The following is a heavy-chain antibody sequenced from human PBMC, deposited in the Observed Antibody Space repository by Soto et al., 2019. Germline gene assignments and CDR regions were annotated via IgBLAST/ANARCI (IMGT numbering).Heavy chain of an antibody. V-gene: IGHV3-23*01. CDR3: AKGMDMEEWSFDY. J-gene: IGHJ4*02. CDR1: GFTFSSYA. CDR2: ISGSGGST. Sequence: GGSLRLSCAASGFTFSSYAMSWVRQAPGKGLEWVSAISGSGGSTYYADSVKGRFTISRDNSKNTLYLQMNSLSAEDTAVYYCAKGMDMEEWSFDYWGQGTLVTVSS. D-gene: IGHD2-2*03.